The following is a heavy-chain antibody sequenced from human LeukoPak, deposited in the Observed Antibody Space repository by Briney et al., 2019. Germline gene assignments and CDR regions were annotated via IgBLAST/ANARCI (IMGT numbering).Heavy chain of an antibody. CDR3: ARRGAISGYHYYYMDV. CDR1: GYSFTSYW. V-gene: IGHV5-51*01. D-gene: IGHD5-12*01. Sequence: GESLKISCKGSGYSFTSYWIGWVRQMPGKGLEWMGIIYPGDSDTRYSPSFQGQVTISADKSISTAYLQWSSLKASDTAMYYCARRGAISGYHYYYMDVWGKGTTVTVSS. J-gene: IGHJ6*03. CDR2: IYPGDSDT.